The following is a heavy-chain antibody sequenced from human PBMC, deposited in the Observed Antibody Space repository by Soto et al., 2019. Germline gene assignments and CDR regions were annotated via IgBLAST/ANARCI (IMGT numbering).Heavy chain of an antibody. J-gene: IGHJ4*02. D-gene: IGHD6-13*01. CDR1: GFTFSSYW. CDR3: ARGLYSRAPGSPQKY. Sequence: PGGSLRLSCAASGFTFSSYWVHWVRQAPGKGLVWVSRINSDGSSTSYADSVKGRFTISRDNAKNTLYLQMNSLRAEDTAVYYCARGLYSRAPGSPQKYWGQGTLVTVSS. CDR2: INSDGSST. V-gene: IGHV3-74*01.